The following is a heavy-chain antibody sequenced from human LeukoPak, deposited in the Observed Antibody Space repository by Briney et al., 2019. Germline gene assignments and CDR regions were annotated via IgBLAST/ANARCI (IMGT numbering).Heavy chain of an antibody. V-gene: IGHV3-21*01. D-gene: IGHD3-22*01. CDR2: ISSSSSYI. J-gene: IGHJ5*02. CDR1: GFTFGAYA. CDR3: ARGSYDSSGYYWFDP. Sequence: KTGGSLRLSCAASGFTFGAYAMNWVRQAPGKGLEWVSSISSSSSYIYYADSVKGRFTISRDNAKNSLYLQMNSLRAEDTAVYYCARGSYDSSGYYWFDPWGQGTLVTVSS.